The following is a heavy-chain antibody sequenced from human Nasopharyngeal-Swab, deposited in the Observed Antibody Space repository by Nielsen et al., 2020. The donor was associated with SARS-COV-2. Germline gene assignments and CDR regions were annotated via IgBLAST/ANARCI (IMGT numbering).Heavy chain of an antibody. CDR2: INPNSGGT. CDR3: ASKGGGDYYDSRRYYNYVMDV. D-gene: IGHD3-22*01. V-gene: IGHV1-2*04. J-gene: IGHJ6*02. CDR1: GYTFTGYY. Sequence: ASVKVSCKASGYTFTGYYMHWVRQAPGQGLEWRGWINPNSGGTNYAQKFQGWVTMTRDTSISTAYMELSSLRSEDTAVYYCASKGGGDYYDSRRYYNYVMDVWGQGTTVTVSS.